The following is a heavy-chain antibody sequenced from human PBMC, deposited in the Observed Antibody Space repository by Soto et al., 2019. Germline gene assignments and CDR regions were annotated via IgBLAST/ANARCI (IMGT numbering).Heavy chain of an antibody. CDR2: ISWNSGSI. V-gene: IGHV3-9*01. D-gene: IGHD6-19*01. CDR3: AKDMGQWLVMNWFDP. Sequence: GGSLRFSCAASGFTFDDYAMHWVRQAPGKGLEWVSGISWNSGSIGYADSVKGRFTISRDNAKNSLYLQMNSLRAEDTALYYCAKDMGQWLVMNWFDPWGQGTLVTAPQ. J-gene: IGHJ5*02. CDR1: GFTFDDYA.